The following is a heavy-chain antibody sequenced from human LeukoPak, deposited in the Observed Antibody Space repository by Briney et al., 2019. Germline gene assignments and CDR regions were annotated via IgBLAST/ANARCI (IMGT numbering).Heavy chain of an antibody. CDR2: ISGSDDGT. D-gene: IGHD6-6*01. V-gene: IGHV3-23*01. CDR3: AKRGPIYSSSPGNYFDY. CDR1: GFTFSSCG. Sequence: GGSLRLSCAASGFTFSSCGMTWVRQTPGKGLEWVSSISGSDDGTYYADSVKGRFTISRDNSKNTLYLQMNSLRAEDTAVYYCAKRGPIYSSSPGNYFDYWGQGTLVTVSS. J-gene: IGHJ4*02.